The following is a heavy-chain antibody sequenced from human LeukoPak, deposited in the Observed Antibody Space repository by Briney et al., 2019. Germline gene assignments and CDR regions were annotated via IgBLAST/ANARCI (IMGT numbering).Heavy chain of an antibody. CDR1: GGSFSGYY. V-gene: IGHV4-34*01. J-gene: IGHJ4*02. Sequence: SETLSLTCAVYGGSFSGYYWSWIRQPPGKGLEWIGEINHSGSTNYNPSLKSRVTISVDTSKNQFSLKLSSVTAADTAVYYCASIVVVPAATRYYFDYWGQGTLVTVSS. D-gene: IGHD2-2*01. CDR3: ASIVVVPAATRYYFDY. CDR2: INHSGST.